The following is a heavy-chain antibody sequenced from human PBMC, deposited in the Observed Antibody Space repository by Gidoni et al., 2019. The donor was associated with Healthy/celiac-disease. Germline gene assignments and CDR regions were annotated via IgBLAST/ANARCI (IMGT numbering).Heavy chain of an antibody. CDR3: ARAGYGRRTVVPAGTSLATNRNWFDP. CDR2: INHSGST. Sequence: QVQLQQWCAGLLKPSETLSLTCAVYGGSFSGYYLSWIRQPPGKGLEWIGEINHSGSTNYNPSLKSRVTISGEKSKNQFSLKLSYVTAADTAVYYCARAGYGRRTVVPAGTSLATNRNWFDPGGQGTLVTGSS. D-gene: IGHD2-2*01. V-gene: IGHV4-34*01. CDR1: GGSFSGYY. J-gene: IGHJ5*02.